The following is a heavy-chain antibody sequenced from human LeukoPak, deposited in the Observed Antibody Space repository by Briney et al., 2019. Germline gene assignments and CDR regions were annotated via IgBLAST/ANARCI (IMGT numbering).Heavy chain of an antibody. Sequence: SETLSLTCTVSGYSISSGYYWGWIRPPPGKGLEWIGNIYHSGSTYYNPSLKRRVTISGDTSNNQFSLKLSSVTAADTAVYYCARDLGYYYDSSGYNWFDPWGQGTLVTVSS. D-gene: IGHD3-22*01. V-gene: IGHV4-38-2*02. CDR2: IYHSGST. CDR3: ARDLGYYYDSSGYNWFDP. CDR1: GYSISSGYY. J-gene: IGHJ5*02.